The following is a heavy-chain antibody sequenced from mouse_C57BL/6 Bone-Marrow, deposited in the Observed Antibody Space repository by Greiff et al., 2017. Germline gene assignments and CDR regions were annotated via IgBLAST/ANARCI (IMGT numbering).Heavy chain of an antibody. CDR2: IYPENGDT. CDR3: ARDGSSYDY. V-gene: IGHV1-12*01. J-gene: IGHJ2*01. D-gene: IGHD1-1*01. CDR1: GYTFTSYY. Sequence: QVQLQQSGAELVRPGASVKMSCKASGYTFTSYYMHWVKQTPRKGLEWIGAIYPENGDTSYNQKFKGKATLTVDKSSSTAYMELSSLTSEDSAVYLCARDGSSYDYWGQGTTLTVSS.